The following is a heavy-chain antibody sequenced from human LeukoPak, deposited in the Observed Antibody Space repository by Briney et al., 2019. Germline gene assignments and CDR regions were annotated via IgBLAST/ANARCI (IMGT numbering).Heavy chain of an antibody. CDR1: GGSISSYY. J-gene: IGHJ3*01. Sequence: SETLSLTCTVSGGSISSYYWSWIRQPPGKGLEWIGYIYYSGSTNYNPSLKSRVTISVDTFKNQFSLKLSSVTAADTAVYYCARDCDYAAFDVWGQGTMVTVSS. CDR2: IYYSGST. V-gene: IGHV4-59*01. CDR3: ARDCDYAAFDV. D-gene: IGHD4-17*01.